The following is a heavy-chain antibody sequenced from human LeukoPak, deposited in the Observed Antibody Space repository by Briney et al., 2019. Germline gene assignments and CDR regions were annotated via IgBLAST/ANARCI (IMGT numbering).Heavy chain of an antibody. CDR2: ISYDGSNK. CDR3: ARDRLGGDPFDY. Sequence: GGSLRLSCAASGFTFSSYAMHWVRQAPGKGLEWVAVISYDGSNKYYADSVKGRLTISRDNSKNTLYLQMNSLRAEDTAVYYCARDRLGGDPFDYWGQGTLVTVSS. J-gene: IGHJ4*02. D-gene: IGHD2-21*02. V-gene: IGHV3-30-3*01. CDR1: GFTFSSYA.